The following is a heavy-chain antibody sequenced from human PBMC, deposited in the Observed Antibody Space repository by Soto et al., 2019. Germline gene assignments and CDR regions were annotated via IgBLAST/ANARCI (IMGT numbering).Heavy chain of an antibody. Sequence: SETLSLTCAVSGDPISSSKWWTWVRQTPGKGLEWIGKIDQNGITNYNPSLESRVTILKDNSKNQLSLKLASVTAVDSAVYYCARLNRDYYYYGMDVWGQGATVTVSS. J-gene: IGHJ6*02. CDR2: IDQNGIT. CDR3: ARLNRDYYYYGMDV. CDR1: GDPISSSKW. V-gene: IGHV4-4*02.